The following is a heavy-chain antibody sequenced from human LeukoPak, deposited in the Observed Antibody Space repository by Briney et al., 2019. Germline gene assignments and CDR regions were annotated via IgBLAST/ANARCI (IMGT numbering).Heavy chain of an antibody. CDR1: GGSFSGYY. V-gene: IGHV4-34*01. Sequence: SETLSLTCAVYGGSFSGYYWSWIRQPPGKGLEWIGEINHSGSTNYNPSLKGRVTISVDTSKNQFSLKLSSVTAADTAVYYCAGLGYCSSTSCYEFAFDIWGQGTMVTVSS. CDR3: AGLGYCSSTSCYEFAFDI. J-gene: IGHJ3*02. CDR2: INHSGST. D-gene: IGHD2-2*01.